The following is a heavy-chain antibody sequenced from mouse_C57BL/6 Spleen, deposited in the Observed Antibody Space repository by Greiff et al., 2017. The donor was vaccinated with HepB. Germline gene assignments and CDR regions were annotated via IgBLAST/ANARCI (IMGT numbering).Heavy chain of an antibody. V-gene: IGHV3-6*01. CDR1: GYSITSGYY. J-gene: IGHJ2*01. CDR3: ARGRGLLDY. D-gene: IGHD3-3*01. CDR2: ISYDGSN. Sequence: EVKLLESGPGLVKPSQSLSLTCSVTGYSITSGYYWNWIRQFPGNNLEWLGYISYDGSNNYNPSLKNRSSITRDTSKNQFFLKLNSVTTEDTATYYCARGRGLLDYWGQGTTLTVSS.